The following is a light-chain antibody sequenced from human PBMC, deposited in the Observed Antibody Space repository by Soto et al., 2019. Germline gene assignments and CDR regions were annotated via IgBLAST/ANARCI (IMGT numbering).Light chain of an antibody. CDR2: GAS. J-gene: IGKJ1*01. CDR3: RRYDQWCT. CDR1: QSVNTN. Sequence: EIVMTQSPAILSVSPGERATFSCRASQSVNTNLACYQVNPCEAPSLVVYGASSRATGSPAXXSASGXXTXNSLSISSLQSEDFGVYFYRRYDQWCTLGQGTKV. V-gene: IGKV3-15*01.